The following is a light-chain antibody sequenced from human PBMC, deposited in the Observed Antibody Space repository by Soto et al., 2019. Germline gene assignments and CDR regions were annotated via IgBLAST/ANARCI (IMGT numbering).Light chain of an antibody. CDR1: QDISSW. CDR3: QQSNSFPLS. J-gene: IGKJ4*01. V-gene: IGKV1-12*01. CDR2: GAS. Sequence: DIQLTQSPSSVSASVGDRVTITCRASQDISSWLAWYQQKPGKAPKLLIYGASSLQSGVPSRVSGSGSGTDFTLTISSLQAEDFATYYCQQSNSFPLSFGGGTKVEMK.